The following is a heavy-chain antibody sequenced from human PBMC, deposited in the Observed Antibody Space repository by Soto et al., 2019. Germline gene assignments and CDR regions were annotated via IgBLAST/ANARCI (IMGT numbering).Heavy chain of an antibody. CDR2: IIPIFGTA. CDR3: ARGAGQLLVLGNNWFDP. V-gene: IGHV1-69*12. CDR1: GGTFSSYA. J-gene: IGHJ5*02. Sequence: QVQLVQSGAAVKKPGSSVKVSCKASGGTFSSYAISWVRQAPGQGLEWMGGIIPIFGTANYAQKFQGRVTITADESTSTAYMELSSLRSEDTAVYYCARGAGQLLVLGNNWFDPWGQGTLVTVSS. D-gene: IGHD2-2*01.